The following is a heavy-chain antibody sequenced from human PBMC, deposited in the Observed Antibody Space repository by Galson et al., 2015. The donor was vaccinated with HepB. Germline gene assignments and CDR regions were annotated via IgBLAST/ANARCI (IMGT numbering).Heavy chain of an antibody. CDR2: IDWDDDK. V-gene: IGHV2-70*01. D-gene: IGHD5-24*01. CDR1: GFSLSTSGMC. Sequence: PALVKPTQTLTLTCTFSGFSLSTSGMCVSWIRQPPGKALEWLALIDWDDDKYYTTSLKTRLTISKDTSKNQVVLRLTSMDPVDTATYYCARVRRDVVTFDVWGQGTMVTVSS. J-gene: IGHJ3*01. CDR3: ARVRRDVVTFDV.